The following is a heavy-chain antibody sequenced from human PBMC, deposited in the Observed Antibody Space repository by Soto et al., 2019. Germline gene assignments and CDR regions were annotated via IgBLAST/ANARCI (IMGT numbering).Heavy chain of an antibody. CDR2: ISGSGGST. V-gene: IGHV3-23*01. D-gene: IGHD3-10*01. Sequence: EVQLLESGGGLVQPGGSLRLSCAASGFTFSSYAMSWVRQAPGKGLEWVSAISGSGGSTYYADSVKGRFTISRDNSENTLYLQMNSLRAEDTAVYYCAKSGPVLLWFGELLERYYYYGMDVWGQGTTVTVSS. CDR1: GFTFSSYA. CDR3: AKSGPVLLWFGELLERYYYYGMDV. J-gene: IGHJ6*02.